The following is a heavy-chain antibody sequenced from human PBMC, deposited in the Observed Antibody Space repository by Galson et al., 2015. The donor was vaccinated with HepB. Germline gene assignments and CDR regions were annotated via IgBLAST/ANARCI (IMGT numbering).Heavy chain of an antibody. CDR3: ARLYSVWPRDIVVVVAPSHDAFDI. J-gene: IGHJ3*02. Sequence: QSGAEVKKPGESLKISCKGSGYSFTSYWIGWVRQMPGKGLEWMGIIYPGDSDTRYSPSFQGQVTISADKSISTAYLQWSSLKALDTAMYYCARLYSVWPRDIVVVVAPSHDAFDIWGQGTMVTVSS. D-gene: IGHD2-15*01. CDR1: GYSFTSYW. CDR2: IYPGDSDT. V-gene: IGHV5-51*01.